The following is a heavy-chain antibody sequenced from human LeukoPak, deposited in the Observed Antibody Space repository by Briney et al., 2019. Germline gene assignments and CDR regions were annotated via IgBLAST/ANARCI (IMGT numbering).Heavy chain of an antibody. CDR3: ARGRSSSWYVPLDY. Sequence: GGSLRLSCAASGFTFSSYSMNWVRQAPGKGLEWVSSISSSSSYIYYADSVKGRFTISRDNAKNSLYLQMNSLRAEDTAVYYCARGRSSSWYVPLDYWGQGTLVTVSS. CDR1: GFTFSSYS. V-gene: IGHV3-21*01. D-gene: IGHD6-13*01. J-gene: IGHJ4*02. CDR2: ISSSSSYI.